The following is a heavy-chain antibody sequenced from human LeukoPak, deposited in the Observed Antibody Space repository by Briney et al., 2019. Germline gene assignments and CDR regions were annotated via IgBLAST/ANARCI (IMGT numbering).Heavy chain of an antibody. CDR1: GFTFSSYS. J-gene: IGHJ4*02. CDR2: ISSSSSYI. D-gene: IGHD3-9*01. CDR3: ARLRYFDWLLPDFDY. Sequence: GGSLRLSCAASGFTFSSYSMNWVRQAPGKGLEWVSSISSSSSYIYYADSVKGRFTISRDNAKSSLYLQMNSLRAEDTAVYYCARLRYFDWLLPDFDYWGQGTLVTVSS. V-gene: IGHV3-21*01.